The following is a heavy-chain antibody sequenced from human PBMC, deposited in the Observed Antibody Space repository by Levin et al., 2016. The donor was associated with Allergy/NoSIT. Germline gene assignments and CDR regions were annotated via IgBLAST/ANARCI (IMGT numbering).Heavy chain of an antibody. CDR3: ARAFDNGHGSGSPHY. CDR2: INAGTGST. V-gene: IGHV1-2*02. CDR1: GYTFNDYF. D-gene: IGHD3-10*01. Sequence: ASVKVSCKASGYTFNDYFMHWVRQAPGQGFQWMGWINAGTGSTVYAQMFQGRITVTRDPSITTAYMEIRGLRYDDTAVYFCARAFDNGHGSGSPHYWGQGSLVTVSS. J-gene: IGHJ4*02.